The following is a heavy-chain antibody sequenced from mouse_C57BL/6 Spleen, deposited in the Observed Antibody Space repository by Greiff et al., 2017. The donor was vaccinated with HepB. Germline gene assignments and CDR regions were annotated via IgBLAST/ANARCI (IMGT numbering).Heavy chain of an antibody. CDR1: GYAFSSSW. D-gene: IGHD1-1*02. CDR2: IYPGDGDT. Sequence: QVHLQQSGPELVKPGASVKISCKASGYAFSSSWMNWVKQRPGKGLEWIGRIYPGDGDTNYNGKFKGKATLTADKSYSTAYMQLSGLTSEDSAVYFCARGGRDYGPWGQGTLVTVCA. CDR3: ARGGRDYGP. V-gene: IGHV1-82*01. J-gene: IGHJ3*01.